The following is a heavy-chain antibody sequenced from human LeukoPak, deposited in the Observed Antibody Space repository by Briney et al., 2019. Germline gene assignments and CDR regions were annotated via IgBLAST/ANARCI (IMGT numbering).Heavy chain of an antibody. CDR1: GGTFSSYA. Sequence: GASVTVSCKASGGTFSSYAISWVRQAPGQGLEWMGGIIPIFGTANYAQKFQGRVTITADESTSTAYTELSSLRSEDTAVYYCARDSSGQYDYWGQGTLVTVSS. CDR2: IIPIFGTA. CDR3: ARDSSGQYDY. V-gene: IGHV1-69*13. D-gene: IGHD6-19*01. J-gene: IGHJ4*02.